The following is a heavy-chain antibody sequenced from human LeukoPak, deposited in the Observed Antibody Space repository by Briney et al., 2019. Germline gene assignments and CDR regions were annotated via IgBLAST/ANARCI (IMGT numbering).Heavy chain of an antibody. CDR3: ARAQTTLLLDY. CDR2: ISAHNGNT. D-gene: IGHD4-11*01. Sequence: ASVKVSCKASGHIFTSYGIIWVRQAPGQGLQWMGWISAHNGNTNYAQKLQGRVTMTTDTSTSTVYMELRSLRSDDTAVYYCARAQTTLLLDYWGQGTLVTVSS. J-gene: IGHJ4*02. V-gene: IGHV1-18*01. CDR1: GHIFTSYG.